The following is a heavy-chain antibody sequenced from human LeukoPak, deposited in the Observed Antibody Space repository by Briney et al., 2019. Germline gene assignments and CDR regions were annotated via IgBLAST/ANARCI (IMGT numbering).Heavy chain of an antibody. CDR2: INHSGTT. Sequence: SETLSLTCGVYGGSFGDYHWSWIRQPPGKGLEWIGEINHSGTTRYNPSLKHKVTMSVDTSKTQFSLKFISVTAADTAVYYCARVSSDTAMVMPWGQGTLVTVSS. CDR1: GGSFGDYH. V-gene: IGHV4-34*01. CDR3: ARVSSDTAMVMP. D-gene: IGHD5-18*01. J-gene: IGHJ1*01.